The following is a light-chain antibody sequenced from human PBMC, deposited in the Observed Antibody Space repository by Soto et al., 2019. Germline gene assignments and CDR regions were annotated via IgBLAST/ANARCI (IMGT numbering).Light chain of an antibody. V-gene: IGLV2-14*01. Sequence: QSALTQPASVSGSPGQSITISCTGTGSDVGVYNYVSWYQQHPGKAPKLMIYEVNNRPSGVSNRFSGSKSGNTASLTISGLQAEDEADYYCISYTTASPYVFGTGTKVTVL. J-gene: IGLJ1*01. CDR2: EVN. CDR1: GSDVGVYNY. CDR3: ISYTTASPYV.